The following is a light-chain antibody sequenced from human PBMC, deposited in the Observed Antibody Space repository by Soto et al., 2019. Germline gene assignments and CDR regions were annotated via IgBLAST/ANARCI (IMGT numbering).Light chain of an antibody. Sequence: QLVLTQSSSASASLGSSVNLTCTLSSGHSSYIIAWHQQQTGKAPRILMTVEGSGNYNKGSGVPDRVSGSSAGADRYLSTSNLESEDEATYYFDTLDTKTQVFGGGTKLTVL. CDR3: DTLDTKTQV. V-gene: IGLV4-60*03. CDR2: VEGSGNY. CDR1: SGHSSYI. J-gene: IGLJ2*01.